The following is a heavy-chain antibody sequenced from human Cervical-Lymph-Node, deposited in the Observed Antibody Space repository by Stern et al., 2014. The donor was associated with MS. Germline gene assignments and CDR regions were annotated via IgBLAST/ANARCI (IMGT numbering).Heavy chain of an antibody. J-gene: IGHJ4*02. D-gene: IGHD4/OR15-4a*01. V-gene: IGHV5-51*03. CDR2: IYPGDSET. Sequence: QLVQSGAELKKPGESLQISCSASGYSFSDYWIAWVRPVPGKGLEWMGVIYPGDSETRYSPSFQGHVIISVDKATNKAYLQWSSLKASDTAMYFCARWRVITTRFRYLDYWGQGTLVTVSS. CDR1: GYSFSDYW. CDR3: ARWRVITTRFRYLDY.